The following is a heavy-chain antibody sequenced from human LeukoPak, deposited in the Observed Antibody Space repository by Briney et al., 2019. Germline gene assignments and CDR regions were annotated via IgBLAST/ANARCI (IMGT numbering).Heavy chain of an antibody. V-gene: IGHV1-2*02. D-gene: IGHD5-12*01. CDR2: INPNSGGT. J-gene: IGHJ4*02. CDR1: GYTFTGYY. CDR3: ARSPSRGYSGYDLDY. Sequence: ASVKVSCKASGYTFTGYYMHWVRQAPGQGLEWMGWINPNSGGTNYAQKFQGRVTMTRDTSISTAYMELSRLRSDDTAVYYCARSPSRGYSGYDLDYWGRGTLVTVSS.